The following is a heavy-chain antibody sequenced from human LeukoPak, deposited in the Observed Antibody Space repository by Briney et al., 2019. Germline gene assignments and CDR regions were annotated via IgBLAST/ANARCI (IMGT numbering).Heavy chain of an antibody. D-gene: IGHD3-10*01. CDR2: IYYSGST. CDR3: ARGSYFMDV. CDR1: GGSISSYY. V-gene: IGHV4-59*12. Sequence: SETLSLTCTVSGGSISSYYWSWIRQPPGKGLEWIGCIYYSGSTDYNPSLKSRVTMSVDTSKNQFSLKLSSVTAADTAVYYCARGSYFMDVWGKGTTVTVSS. J-gene: IGHJ6*03.